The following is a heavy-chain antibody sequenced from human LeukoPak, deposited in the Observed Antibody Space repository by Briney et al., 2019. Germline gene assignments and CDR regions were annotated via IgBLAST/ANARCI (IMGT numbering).Heavy chain of an antibody. D-gene: IGHD4-11*01. J-gene: IGHJ3*02. Sequence: SETLPLTCTVSGGSISSSSYYWGWIRQPPGKGLEWIGSIYYSGSTYYNPSLKSRVTISVDTSKNQFSLKLSSVTAADTAVYYCARHEAHSNYLDAFDIWGQGTMVTVSS. CDR3: ARHEAHSNYLDAFDI. V-gene: IGHV4-39*01. CDR2: IYYSGST. CDR1: GGSISSSSYY.